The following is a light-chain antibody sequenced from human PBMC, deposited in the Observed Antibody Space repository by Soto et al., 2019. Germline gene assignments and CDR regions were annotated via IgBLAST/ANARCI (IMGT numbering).Light chain of an antibody. Sequence: QSVLSQPPSVSAAPGQKVTIYCSGSSSNIGIKEVSWYQQFPGTAPKVLIYDNDVRPSGIPDRFSGSKSGTSATLGITGLQSGDEADYYCGAWDDSLSGAVFGGGTKLTVL. V-gene: IGLV1-51*01. CDR3: GAWDDSLSGAV. J-gene: IGLJ2*01. CDR2: DND. CDR1: SSNIGIKE.